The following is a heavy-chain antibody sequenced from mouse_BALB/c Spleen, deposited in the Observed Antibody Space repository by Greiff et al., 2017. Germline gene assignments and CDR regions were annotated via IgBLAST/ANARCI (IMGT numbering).Heavy chain of an antibody. CDR2: ISTYSGNT. D-gene: IGHD1-1*01. J-gene: IGHJ1*01. V-gene: IGHV1-67*01. CDR1: GYTFTDYA. CDR3: ARGEYGSSYGYFDV. Sequence: LVESGPELVRPGVSVKISCKGSGYTFTDYAMHWVKQSHAKSLEWIGVISTYSGNTNYNQKFKGKATMTVDKSSSTSYMELARLTSEDSAIYYCARGEYGSSYGYFDVWGAGTTVTVSS.